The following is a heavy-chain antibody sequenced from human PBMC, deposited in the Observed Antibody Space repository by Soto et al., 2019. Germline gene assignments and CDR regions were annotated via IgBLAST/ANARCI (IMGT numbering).Heavy chain of an antibody. J-gene: IGHJ5*01. CDR2: INAYNGNT. D-gene: IGHD4-4*01. Sequence: ASVKVSCNDSGYTFASYGISWVRQAPGQGHEWMGWINAYNGNTNYAQKLQGRVTMTTDTSTSTAYMELRSLRSDDTAVYYCARVLHPFDPWGQGTLVTVSA. V-gene: IGHV1-18*01. CDR1: GYTFASYG. CDR3: ARVLHPFDP.